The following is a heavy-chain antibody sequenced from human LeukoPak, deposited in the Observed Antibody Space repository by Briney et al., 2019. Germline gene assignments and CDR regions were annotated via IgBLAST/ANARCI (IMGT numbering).Heavy chain of an antibody. CDR2: IYHSGST. CDR3: ARDPLFDWFDP. CDR1: GYSISSDYH. Sequence: SETLSLTCTVSGYSISSDYHWGWIRQPPGKGLEWIGSIYHSGSTYYNPSLKSRVTISVDTSKNQFSLKLSSVTAADTAVYYCARDPLFDWFDPWGQGTLVTVSS. D-gene: IGHD3-10*01. V-gene: IGHV4-38-2*02. J-gene: IGHJ5*02.